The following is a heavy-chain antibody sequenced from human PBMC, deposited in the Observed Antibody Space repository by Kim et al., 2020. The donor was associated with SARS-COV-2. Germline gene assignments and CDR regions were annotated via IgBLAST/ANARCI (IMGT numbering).Heavy chain of an antibody. Sequence: SVKVSCKASGGTFSSYAISWVRQAPGQGLEWMGRIIPILGIANYAQKFQGRVTITADKSTSTAYMELSSLRSEDTAVYYCARDGVGNYYYDSSGSDYWGQGTLVTVSS. CDR3: ARDGVGNYYYDSSGSDY. V-gene: IGHV1-69*04. CDR2: IIPILGIA. D-gene: IGHD3-22*01. J-gene: IGHJ4*02. CDR1: GGTFSSYA.